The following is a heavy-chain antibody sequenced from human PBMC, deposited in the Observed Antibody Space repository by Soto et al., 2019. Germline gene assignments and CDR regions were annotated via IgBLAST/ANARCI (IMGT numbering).Heavy chain of an antibody. CDR1: GFTFSSYA. V-gene: IGHV3-23*01. J-gene: IGHJ3*02. D-gene: IGHD5-18*01. CDR2: ISGSGGST. CDR3: ATLRRGYSYGADAFDI. Sequence: EVQLLESGGGLVQPGGSLRLSCAASGFTFSSYAMSWVRQAPGKGLEWVSAISGSGGSTYYADSVKGRFTISRDNSKNTLYLQMNSLRAEDTAVYYCATLRRGYSYGADAFDIWGQGTMVTVSS.